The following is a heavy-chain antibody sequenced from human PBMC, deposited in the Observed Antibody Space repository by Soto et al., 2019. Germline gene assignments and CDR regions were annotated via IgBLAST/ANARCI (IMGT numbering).Heavy chain of an antibody. CDR3: ARDRGCCSGGSCYYYYGMDV. J-gene: IGHJ6*04. D-gene: IGHD2-15*01. CDR2: ISYDGSNK. CDR1: GFTFSSYA. Sequence: QVQLVESGGGVVQPGRSLRLSCAASGFTFSSYAMHWVRQAPGKGLEWVAVISYDGSNKYYEDSVKGRFTISRDNSKNTLYLEMHRLISEDTSGYYCARDRGCCSGGSCYYYYGMDVWGEGTTVTVSS. V-gene: IGHV3-30-3*01.